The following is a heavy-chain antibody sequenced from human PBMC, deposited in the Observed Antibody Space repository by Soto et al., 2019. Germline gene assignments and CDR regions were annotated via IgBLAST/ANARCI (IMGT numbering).Heavy chain of an antibody. Sequence: GSLRLSCAASGFTLSSYWMAWVRQTPGKGLEFVANIREDGKEINYVDSVKGRFTISGDNAKNSLFLQMNSLRDDDTAVYYCGTDQWGGAFDIGGQGTMVTGS. D-gene: IGHD3-10*01. J-gene: IGHJ3*02. CDR2: IREDGKEI. CDR1: GFTLSSYW. V-gene: IGHV3-7*01. CDR3: GTDQWGGAFDI.